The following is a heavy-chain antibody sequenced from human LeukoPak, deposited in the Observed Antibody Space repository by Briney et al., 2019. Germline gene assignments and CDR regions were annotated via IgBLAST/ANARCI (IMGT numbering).Heavy chain of an antibody. J-gene: IGHJ4*02. Sequence: SETLSLTCTVSGGSISSYYWSWIRQPQGKGLEWIGYIYYSGSTNYNPSLKSRVTISVDTSKNQFSLKLSSVTAADTAVYYCAEGYGDCYFDYWGQGTLVTVSS. D-gene: IGHD4-17*01. CDR1: GGSISSYY. CDR3: AEGYGDCYFDY. CDR2: IYYSGST. V-gene: IGHV4-59*08.